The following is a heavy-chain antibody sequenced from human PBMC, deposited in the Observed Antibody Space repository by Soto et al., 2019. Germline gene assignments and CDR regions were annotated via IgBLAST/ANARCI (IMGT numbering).Heavy chain of an antibody. CDR3: ARGFLARXAMVALDY. V-gene: IGHV4-34*01. D-gene: IGHD5-18*01. Sequence: QVQLQQWGAGLLKPSETLSLTCAVYGGSFSGYYWSXIRQPPGKGLEWIGEINHSGSTNYNPSLKSRVTISVDTSKNQFSLKLSSVTAADTAVYYCARGFLARXAMVALDYWGQGTLVTVSS. J-gene: IGHJ4*02. CDR1: GGSFSGYY. CDR2: INHSGST.